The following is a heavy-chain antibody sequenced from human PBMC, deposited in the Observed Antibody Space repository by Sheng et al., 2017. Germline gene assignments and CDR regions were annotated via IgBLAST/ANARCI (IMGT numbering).Heavy chain of an antibody. D-gene: IGHD6-19*01. CDR3: AKDQSIAVAGLGNWFDP. CDR1: GFTFSSYG. Sequence: QVQLVESGEAWSSLGGPLRLSCAASGFTFSSYGMHWVRQAPGKGLEWVAVISYDGSNKYYADSVKGRFTISRDNSKNTLYLQMNSLRAEDTAVYYCAKDQSIAVAGLGNWFDPWARNRVTVSS. V-gene: IGHV3-30*18. J-gene: IGHJ5*01. CDR2: ISYDGSNK.